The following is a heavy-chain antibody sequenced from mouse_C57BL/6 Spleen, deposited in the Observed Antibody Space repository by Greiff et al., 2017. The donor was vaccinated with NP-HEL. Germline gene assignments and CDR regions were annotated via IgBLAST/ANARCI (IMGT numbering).Heavy chain of an antibody. CDR1: GFTFSDYG. CDR3: AREIYDYDEDYYAMDY. J-gene: IGHJ4*01. D-gene: IGHD2-4*01. V-gene: IGHV5-17*01. Sequence: EVQLVESGGGLVKPGGSLKLSCAASGFTFSDYGMHWVRQAPEKGLEWVAYISSGSSTIYYADTVKGRFTISRDNAKNTLFLQMTSLRSDDTAMYYCAREIYDYDEDYYAMDYWGQGTSVTVSS. CDR2: ISSGSSTI.